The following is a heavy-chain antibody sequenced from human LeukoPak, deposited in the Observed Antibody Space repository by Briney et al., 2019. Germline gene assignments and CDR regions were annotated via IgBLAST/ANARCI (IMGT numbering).Heavy chain of an antibody. V-gene: IGHV3-7*01. Sequence: GGPLRLSCAASGFTFSGYWMSWVRQAPGKGLEWVANINQDGTEKYDADSVKGRFTISRDNAKNSLYLQMNSLRAEDTAVYYCARRGYSFALDYWGQGTLVTVSS. CDR2: INQDGTEK. CDR3: ARRGYSFALDY. CDR1: GFTFSGYW. J-gene: IGHJ4*02. D-gene: IGHD5-18*01.